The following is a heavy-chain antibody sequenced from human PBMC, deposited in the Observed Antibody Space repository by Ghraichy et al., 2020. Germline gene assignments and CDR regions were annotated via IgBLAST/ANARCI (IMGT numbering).Heavy chain of an antibody. J-gene: IGHJ4*02. V-gene: IGHV3-23*01. CDR2: ITSADTT. Sequence: GGSLRLSCAASGFTFNSYTMGWVRQAPGEGLEWVSSITSADTTYYAESMMGRFTISRDKSKNTLYLQMNSLRAEDTAVYYCAKWATVPGTGSSYFDYWGQGILVTVSS. CDR1: GFTFNSYT. D-gene: IGHD2-2*01. CDR3: AKWATVPGTGSSYFDY.